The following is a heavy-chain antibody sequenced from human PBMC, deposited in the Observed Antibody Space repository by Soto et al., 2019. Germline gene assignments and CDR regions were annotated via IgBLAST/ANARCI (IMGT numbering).Heavy chain of an antibody. J-gene: IGHJ3*02. V-gene: IGHV3-21*01. D-gene: IGHD5-12*01. CDR3: AREIVATIGHAFDI. CDR1: GFTFSSYA. CDR2: ISSSSSNI. Sequence: TGGSLRLSCAASGFTFSSYAMSWVRQAPGKGLEWVSAISSSSSNIYYADSVKGRFTISRDNAKNSLYLQMNSLRAEDTAVYYCAREIVATIGHAFDIWGQGTMVTVSS.